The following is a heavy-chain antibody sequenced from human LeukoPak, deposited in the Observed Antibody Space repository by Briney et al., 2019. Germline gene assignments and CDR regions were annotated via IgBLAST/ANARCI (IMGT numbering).Heavy chain of an antibody. J-gene: IGHJ4*02. D-gene: IGHD1-1*01. CDR1: GFTFSNYW. V-gene: IGHV3-7*04. CDR2: IRPDGSGE. CDR3: ARSSNAAYFDY. Sequence: GSLRLSCAASGFTFSNYWMSWIRQAPGKGLEWVANIRPDGSGEYYVDSVKGRFTISRDNAKNSLYLQMNSLRVEDTAVYYCARSSNAAYFDYWGQGTLVTVSS.